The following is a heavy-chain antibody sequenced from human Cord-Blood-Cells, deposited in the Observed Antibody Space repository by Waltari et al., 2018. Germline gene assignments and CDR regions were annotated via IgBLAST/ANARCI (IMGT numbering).Heavy chain of an antibody. J-gene: IGHJ5*02. Sequence: VQLQQWGAGLLKPSETLSLTCAVYGGSFSGYYWSWIRHPPGKGLEWFGEINHSGSTNYNPSLKSRVTISVDTSKTQFALGLSSVTAADTAVYYCAIAGVYVWFDPGGQGTLVTVSS. CDR3: AIAGVYVWFDP. CDR2: INHSGST. D-gene: IGHD5-12*01. CDR1: GGSFSGYY. V-gene: IGHV4-34*01.